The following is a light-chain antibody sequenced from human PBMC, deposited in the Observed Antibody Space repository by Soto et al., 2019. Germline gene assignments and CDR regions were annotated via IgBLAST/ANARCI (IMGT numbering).Light chain of an antibody. V-gene: IGKV3-20*01. CDR1: QSVSSNY. Sequence: EIVFTQSPGTLSLSPGERATLSCRASQSVSSNYLAWYQQKPGQAPRLLIYGASSRATGIPDRFRGSGSGTDFTLTISRLEPEDFAVYFCQQYGSSPRTFGQGTKVDIK. CDR2: GAS. J-gene: IGKJ1*01. CDR3: QQYGSSPRT.